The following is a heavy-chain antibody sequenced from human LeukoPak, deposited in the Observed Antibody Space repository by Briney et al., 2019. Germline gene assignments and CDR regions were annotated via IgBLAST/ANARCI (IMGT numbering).Heavy chain of an antibody. V-gene: IGHV3-7*01. D-gene: IGHD2-15*01. CDR3: ARSRYCIGYSCSYFDY. Sequence: GGSLRLSCAASGFTFSSYWMSWVRQAPGKGLEWVANMKQDGSENYYVDSVKGRLTISRDNAKNSLHLQMNSLRAEDTAVYYCARSRYCIGYSCSYFDYWGQGTLVTVSS. CDR2: MKQDGSEN. J-gene: IGHJ4*02. CDR1: GFTFSSYW.